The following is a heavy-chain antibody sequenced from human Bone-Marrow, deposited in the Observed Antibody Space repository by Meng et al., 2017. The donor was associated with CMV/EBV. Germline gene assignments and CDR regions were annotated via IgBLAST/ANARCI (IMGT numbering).Heavy chain of an antibody. V-gene: IGHV3-21*01. D-gene: IGHD1-26*01. J-gene: IGHJ5*02. Sequence: GESLKISCAASGFTFSSYSMNWVRQAPGEGLEWVSSITSSSRSIYYADSVKGRFTISRDNAKNSLYLEMNSLRAEDTAVYYCARGVAGSYFDWFDPWGQGTLVTVSS. CDR3: ARGVAGSYFDWFDP. CDR1: GFTFSSYS. CDR2: ITSSSRSI.